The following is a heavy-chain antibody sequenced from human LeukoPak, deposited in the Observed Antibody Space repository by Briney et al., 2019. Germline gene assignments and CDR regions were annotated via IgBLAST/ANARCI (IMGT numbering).Heavy chain of an antibody. CDR1: GYTFTGNY. CDR3: ARVFCRGGSCNSVFAPPDY. V-gene: IGHV3-30*02. Sequence: SCKASGYTFTGNYMHWVRQAPGKGLEWVAFIRYDGSNKYYSDSVKRRFTISRDNSKNTLYLQMGSLRAEDMAVYYCARVFCRGGSCNSVFAPPDYWGQGTLVTVSS. CDR2: IRYDGSNK. J-gene: IGHJ4*02. D-gene: IGHD2-15*01.